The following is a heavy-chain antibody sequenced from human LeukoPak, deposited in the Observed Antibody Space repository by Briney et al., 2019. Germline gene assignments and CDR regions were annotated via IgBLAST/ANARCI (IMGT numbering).Heavy chain of an antibody. V-gene: IGHV3-21*04. CDR3: AKSRRASYYDSSGYSGFDY. CDR2: ITAGGSFK. CDR1: GFTFSNYA. Sequence: GGSLRLSCAASGFTFSNYAMNWVRQAPGKGLDWVSSITAGGSFKYYADSVEGRFTISRDNAKNSLYLQMSSLRAEDTALYYCAKSRRASYYDSSGYSGFDYWGQGTLVTVSS. J-gene: IGHJ4*02. D-gene: IGHD3-22*01.